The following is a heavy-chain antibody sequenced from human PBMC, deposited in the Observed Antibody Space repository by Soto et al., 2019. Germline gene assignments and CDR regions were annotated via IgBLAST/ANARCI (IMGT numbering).Heavy chain of an antibody. V-gene: IGHV3-23*01. CDR1: RFPFSTYA. D-gene: IGHD3-16*02. Sequence: GVSLRLSCAASRFPFSTYALTWVRQAPGKGLEWVSAISGSGGSTHYADSVKGRFTISRDNSMNTVFLQMNSLRADDTAVYYCAKGVDLWGTFRSNFPYYYGMDVWGQGTTVTVSS. CDR2: ISGSGGST. J-gene: IGHJ6*02. CDR3: AKGVDLWGTFRSNFPYYYGMDV.